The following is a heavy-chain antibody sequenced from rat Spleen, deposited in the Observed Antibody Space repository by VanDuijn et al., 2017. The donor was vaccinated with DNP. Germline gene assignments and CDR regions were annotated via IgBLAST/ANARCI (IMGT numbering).Heavy chain of an antibody. D-gene: IGHD4-3*01. V-gene: IGHV5-22*01. CDR2: IRYAGDNK. J-gene: IGHJ2*01. CDR1: GFTFNDFY. Sequence: EVQLVESGGGLVQPGRSLKLSCVASGFTFNDFYMAWVRQTPQKGLEWVASIRYAGDNKEYGDSGKGRFTISRDNGKNSLYLHMDSLRSEDMATYYCARWYNSGYYFDYWGQGVMVTVSS. CDR3: ARWYNSGYYFDY.